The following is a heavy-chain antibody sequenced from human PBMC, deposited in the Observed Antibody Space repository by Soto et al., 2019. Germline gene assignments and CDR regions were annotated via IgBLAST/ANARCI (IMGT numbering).Heavy chain of an antibody. Sequence: QVQVVQSGGGVVQPGRSLRLSCAASGFTFSTSGMHWVRHAPGKELELVAFTASDGVTEYFADSVSGRFSFSRDSSENTLYLQLISLRTEATAVYYCVKGLEDWNDSICLGPWGQGTLVTVYS. CDR2: TASDGVTE. CDR1: GFTFSTSG. CDR3: VKGLEDWNDSICLGP. D-gene: IGHD3-16*01. J-gene: IGHJ5*02. V-gene: IGHV3-30*18.